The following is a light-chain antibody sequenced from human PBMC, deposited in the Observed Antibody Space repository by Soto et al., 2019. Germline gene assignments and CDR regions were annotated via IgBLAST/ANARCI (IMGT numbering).Light chain of an antibody. V-gene: IGLV2-14*01. Sequence: QSVLTQPASVSGSPGQSITISCTGTRTDVGGYNYVSWYQQHPDKAPKLMIYEVSNRPSGVSNRFSGSKSGTTASLTISGLQAEDEADYYCCSYASGNTYVFGTGTKVTVL. J-gene: IGLJ1*01. CDR2: EVS. CDR1: RTDVGGYNY. CDR3: CSYASGNTYV.